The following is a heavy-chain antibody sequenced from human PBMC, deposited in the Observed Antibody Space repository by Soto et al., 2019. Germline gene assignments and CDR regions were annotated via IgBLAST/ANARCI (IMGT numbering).Heavy chain of an antibody. CDR1: GDPITNYY. CDR3: ARVFNWGTAVAGVRFDP. D-gene: IGHD6-19*01. V-gene: IGHV4-59*01. CDR2: LHYTGSS. J-gene: IGHJ5*02. Sequence: QVQLHESGPGLVKPSETLSLTCTVSGDPITNYYWGWIRLPPGKGLQWIGSLHYTGSSNYNPSLRSRLTISIDTSKNQFSLNLASVTAADTAVYYCARVFNWGTAVAGVRFDPWGQGVLVTVSS.